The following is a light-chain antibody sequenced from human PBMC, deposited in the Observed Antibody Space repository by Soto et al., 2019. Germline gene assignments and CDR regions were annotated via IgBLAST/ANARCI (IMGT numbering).Light chain of an antibody. CDR3: QQYHMWPF. V-gene: IGKV3-15*01. Sequence: DIVLTQSPATLSASPGERVTLSCRASQSVSSDLAWYQQRPGRAPRLLIYAASTRATGIPARFSGSGSGTEFTLTISILQSDDFAVYYCQQYHMWPFFGPGTELEIK. CDR1: QSVSSD. J-gene: IGKJ3*01. CDR2: AAS.